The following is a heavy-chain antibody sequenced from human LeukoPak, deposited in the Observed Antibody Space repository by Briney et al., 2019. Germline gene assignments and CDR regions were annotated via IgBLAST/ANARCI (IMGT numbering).Heavy chain of an antibody. J-gene: IGHJ6*03. CDR3: ARANYDILTGLYYYYYMDV. D-gene: IGHD3-9*01. CDR1: GGSISSYY. V-gene: IGHV4-4*07. Sequence: SETLSLTCTVSGGSISSYYWSWIRLPAGKGLEWIGRIYTSGSTNYNPSLKSRVTMSVDTSKNQFSLKLSSVTAADTAVYYCARANYDILTGLYYYYYMDVWGKGTTVTISS. CDR2: IYTSGST.